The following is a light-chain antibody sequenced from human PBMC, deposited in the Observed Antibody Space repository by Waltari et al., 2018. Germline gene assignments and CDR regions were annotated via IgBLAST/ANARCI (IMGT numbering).Light chain of an antibody. CDR3: HQYDNWPFT. CDR1: QSVSGN. Sequence: EIVLLQSPATLSVSPGGRATLSCRASQSVSGNLAWYQQKPGQPPSLLVHGVSTRAIGVPARFSGSGSGTDFTLIISSLQSEDFADYYCHQYDNWPFTFGRGTKLEI. V-gene: IGKV3-15*01. CDR2: GVS. J-gene: IGKJ2*01.